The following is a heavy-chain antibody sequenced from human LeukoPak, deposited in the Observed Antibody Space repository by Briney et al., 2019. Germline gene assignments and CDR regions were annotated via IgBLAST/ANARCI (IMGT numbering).Heavy chain of an antibody. CDR1: GYTYTCYC. J-gene: IGHJ6*02. CDR3: ARGSHYDIFTVYSGLYGIDV. CDR2: ISAYSGNT. Sequence: ASVSASRKASGYTYTCYCIRLVRQAPGQGLEWMGWISAYSGNTNYSQKLQGRVTMTTDTSTSTAYMELRSLRSDDSAVYYCARGSHYDIFTVYSGLYGIDVWGPRTTVTVSS. D-gene: IGHD3-9*01. V-gene: IGHV1-18*01.